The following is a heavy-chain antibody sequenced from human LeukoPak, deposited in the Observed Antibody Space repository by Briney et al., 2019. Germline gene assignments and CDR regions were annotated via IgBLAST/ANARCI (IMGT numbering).Heavy chain of an antibody. CDR3: ARLSQTPDYYTLGGYYYLGY. Sequence: ASVKVSCKASRYTFTSYDINWVPEAAGHGLEWMGWMNPNTGRTGYAQKFQGRITMTRDTSINTAYMELTNLRSEDTAIYYCARLSQTPDYYTLGGYYYLGYWGQGTPVTVSS. CDR2: MNPNTGRT. CDR1: RYTFTSYD. D-gene: IGHD3-10*01. J-gene: IGHJ4*02. V-gene: IGHV1-8*01.